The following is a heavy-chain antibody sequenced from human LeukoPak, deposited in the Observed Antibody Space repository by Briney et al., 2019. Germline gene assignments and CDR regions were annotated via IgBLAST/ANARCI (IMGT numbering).Heavy chain of an antibody. CDR3: AKGGRGFGELVYYYYGMDV. Sequence: GGTLRLSCAASGLTFSSYAMSWVRQATGKGREWVSAISGSGGSTYYADSVKGRFTVARDNSKNTLYLQMNSLRGEDTAVYSCAKGGRGFGELVYYYYGMDVWGKGTTVTVSS. D-gene: IGHD3-10*01. CDR2: ISGSGGST. CDR1: GLTFSSYA. J-gene: IGHJ6*04. V-gene: IGHV3-23*01.